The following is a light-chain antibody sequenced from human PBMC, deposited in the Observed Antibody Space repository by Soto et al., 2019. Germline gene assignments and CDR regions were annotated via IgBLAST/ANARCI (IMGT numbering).Light chain of an antibody. Sequence: DIQMTQSPSTLSASVGDRVTISCRASQNINNYLAWYQQKSGKAPKLLIYKASTLQSGVPSRFTGSGSGTQFTLTISSLQPDDFATYYCQHYRSYPFTFGPGTQVDVK. V-gene: IGKV1-5*03. CDR2: KAS. J-gene: IGKJ3*01. CDR3: QHYRSYPFT. CDR1: QNINNY.